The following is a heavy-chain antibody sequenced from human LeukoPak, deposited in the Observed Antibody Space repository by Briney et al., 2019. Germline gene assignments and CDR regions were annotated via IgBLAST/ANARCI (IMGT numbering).Heavy chain of an antibody. V-gene: IGHV4-39*07. J-gene: IGHJ5*02. CDR3: ARDLGQYYDTSDNWFDP. Sequence: SETLSLTCTVSGASISSSSYYWGWIRQPPGKGLEWIGSIYYSGSTYYNPSLKSRVTISVDTSKNQFSLKLSSVTAADTAVYYCARDLGQYYDTSDNWFDPWGQGTLVTVSS. CDR1: GASISSSSYY. CDR2: IYYSGST. D-gene: IGHD3-22*01.